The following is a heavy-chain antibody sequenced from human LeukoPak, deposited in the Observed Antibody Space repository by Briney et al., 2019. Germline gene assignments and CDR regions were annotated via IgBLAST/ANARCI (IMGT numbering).Heavy chain of an antibody. D-gene: IGHD4-17*01. CDR2: IQQDGSEK. Sequence: QAGGSLRLSCAASGFTFISYWMSWVRQAPGKGLEWVANIQQDGSEKLYVDSVKGRFTISRDNAKNSLYLQMNSLRAEDTAVYYCARETTGGAFDIWGQGTMVTVSS. CDR3: ARETTGGAFDI. J-gene: IGHJ3*02. CDR1: GFTFISYW. V-gene: IGHV3-7*01.